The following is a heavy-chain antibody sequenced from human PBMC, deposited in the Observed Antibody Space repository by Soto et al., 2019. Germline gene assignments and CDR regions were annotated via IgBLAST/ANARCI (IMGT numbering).Heavy chain of an antibody. CDR2: ISGSGGST. CDR3: AKDVEGVEQVFDY. CDR1: GFTFSSDA. V-gene: IGHV3-23*01. Sequence: GGSLRLCCAVSGFTFSSDAMSWVRRDPGKGLAWVSAISGSGGSTYYADSVKGRFTISRDNSNTTLYLQMNSLRAEDTAVYYCAKDVEGVEQVFDYWGQGTLVTVSS. D-gene: IGHD3-10*01. J-gene: IGHJ4*02.